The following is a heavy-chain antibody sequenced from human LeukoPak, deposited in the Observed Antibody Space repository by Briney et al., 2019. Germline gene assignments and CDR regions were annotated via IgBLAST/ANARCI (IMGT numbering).Heavy chain of an antibody. Sequence: GGSLRLSCAASGFTFSSYAMHWVRQAPGKGLEWVAVISYDGSNKYYADSVKGRFTISRDNSKNTLYLQMNSLRAEDTAVYYCVRYRLLRHFDYWGQGTLVTVSS. V-gene: IGHV3-30-3*01. CDR3: VRYRLLRHFDY. CDR2: ISYDGSNK. J-gene: IGHJ4*02. CDR1: GFTFSSYA. D-gene: IGHD3-22*01.